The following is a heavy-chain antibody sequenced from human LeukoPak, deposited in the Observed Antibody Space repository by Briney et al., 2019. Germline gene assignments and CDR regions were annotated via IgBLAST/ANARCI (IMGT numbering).Heavy chain of an antibody. CDR3: ARDDIVLIRGALDY. J-gene: IGHJ4*02. D-gene: IGHD2-8*01. CDR2: ISYDGSNK. V-gene: IGHV3-30-3*01. Sequence: AGGSLRLSCAASGFTFSSYAMHWVRQAPGKGLEWVAVISYDGSNKYYADSVKGRFTISRDNSKNTLYLQMNSLRAEDTAVYYCARDDIVLIRGALDYWGQGTLVTVSS. CDR1: GFTFSSYA.